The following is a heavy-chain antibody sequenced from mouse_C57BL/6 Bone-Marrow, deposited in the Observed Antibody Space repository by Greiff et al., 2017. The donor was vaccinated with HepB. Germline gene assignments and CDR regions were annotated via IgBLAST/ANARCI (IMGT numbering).Heavy chain of an antibody. CDR1: GFNIKDDY. D-gene: IGHD1-1*01. V-gene: IGHV14-4*01. CDR3: TTLITTVGYWYFDV. CDR2: IDPENGDT. J-gene: IGHJ1*03. Sequence: VQLQQSGAELVRPGASVKLSCTASGFNIKDDYMHWVKQRPEQGLEWIGWIDPENGDTEYASKFQGKATITADTSSNTAYLQLSSLTSEDTAVYYSTTLITTVGYWYFDVWGTGTTVTVSS.